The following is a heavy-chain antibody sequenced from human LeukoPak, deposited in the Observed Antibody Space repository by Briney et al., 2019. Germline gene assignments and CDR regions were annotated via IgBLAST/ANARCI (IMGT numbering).Heavy chain of an antibody. CDR3: ARTGGYCSSTSCRGGFDY. CDR1: GGSISSYY. D-gene: IGHD2-2*01. Sequence: SETLSLTCTVSGGSISSYYWSWIRQPAGKGLEWIGRIYTSGSTNYNPSLKSRVTMSVDTSKNQFSLKLSSVTAADTAVYYCARTGGYCSSTSCRGGFDYWGQGTLVTVSS. J-gene: IGHJ4*02. V-gene: IGHV4-4*07. CDR2: IYTSGST.